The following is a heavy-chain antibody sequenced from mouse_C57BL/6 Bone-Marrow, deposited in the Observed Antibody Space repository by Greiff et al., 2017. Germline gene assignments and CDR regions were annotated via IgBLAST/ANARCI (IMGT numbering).Heavy chain of an antibody. CDR1: GYTFTSYW. CDR3: AREYSCGAWFAY. V-gene: IGHV1-50*01. Sequence: VKLQQPGAELVKPGASVKLSCKASGYTFTSYWMQWVKQRPGQGLEWIGEIDPSDSYTNYNQKFKGKATLTVDTSSSTAYMQLSSLTSEDSAVYYCAREYSCGAWFAYWGQGTLVTVSA. D-gene: IGHD3-1*01. J-gene: IGHJ3*01. CDR2: IDPSDSYT.